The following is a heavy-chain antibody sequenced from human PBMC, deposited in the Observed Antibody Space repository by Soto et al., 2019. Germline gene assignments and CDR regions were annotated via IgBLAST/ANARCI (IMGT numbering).Heavy chain of an antibody. CDR3: VRGGGGGQFDS. CDR1: GFTFISYA. Sequence: GGSLRLSCAASGFTFISYAMSWVRQAPGKGLEWVSAISGSGGSTYYADSVKGRFTISRDNSKNTLYLQMNSLRAEDTAVYYCVRGGGGGQFDSWGQGTLVTVSS. J-gene: IGHJ4*02. D-gene: IGHD2-21*01. V-gene: IGHV3-23*01. CDR2: ISGSGGST.